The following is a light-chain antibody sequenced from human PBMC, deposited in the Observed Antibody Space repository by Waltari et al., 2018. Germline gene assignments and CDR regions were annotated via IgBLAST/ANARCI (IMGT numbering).Light chain of an antibody. CDR3: MQGPQTPFT. CDR2: LVS. Sequence: IVMTQSPLSLSVTPGEPASIPCRSSQSLLHLNGYNYLDWYLQKPGRSPQLLIFLVSKRASGVPDRFTGSASGTDFTLKISRVEAEDVGVYYCMQGPQTPFTFGQGTRLEIK. J-gene: IGKJ2*01. CDR1: QSLLHLNGYNY. V-gene: IGKV2-28*01.